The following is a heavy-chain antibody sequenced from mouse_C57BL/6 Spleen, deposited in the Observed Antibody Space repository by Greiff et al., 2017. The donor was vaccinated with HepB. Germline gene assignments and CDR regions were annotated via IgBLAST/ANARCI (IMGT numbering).Heavy chain of an antibody. Sequence: EVKVVESGGDLVKPGGSLKLSCAASGFTFSSYGMSWVRQTPDKRLEWVATISSGGSYTYYPDSVKGRFTISRDNAKNTLYLQMSSLKSEDTAMYYCASQYDYDPYWYFDVWGTGTTVTVSS. J-gene: IGHJ1*03. CDR3: ASQYDYDPYWYFDV. CDR1: GFTFSSYG. CDR2: ISSGGSYT. V-gene: IGHV5-6*01. D-gene: IGHD2-4*01.